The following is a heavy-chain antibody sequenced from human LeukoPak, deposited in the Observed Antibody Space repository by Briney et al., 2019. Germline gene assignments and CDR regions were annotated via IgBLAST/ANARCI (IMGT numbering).Heavy chain of an antibody. V-gene: IGHV1-46*01. J-gene: IGHJ4*02. CDR2: INPSGGST. Sequence: ASVKVSCKASGYTFTSYYMHWVRQAPGQGLEWMGIINPSGGSTSYAQKFQGRVTMTRDTPTSTVYMELSSLRSEDTAVYYCARDDGSGSYYNAGDYWGQGTLVTVSS. CDR1: GYTFTSYY. CDR3: ARDDGSGSYYNAGDY. D-gene: IGHD3-10*01.